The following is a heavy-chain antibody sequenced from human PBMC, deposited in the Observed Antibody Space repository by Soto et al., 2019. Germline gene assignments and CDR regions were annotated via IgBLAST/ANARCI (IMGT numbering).Heavy chain of an antibody. J-gene: IGHJ4*02. V-gene: IGHV5-51*01. D-gene: IGHD3-9*01. CDR2: IHPLDSET. Sequence: HGESLKISCKVSGYNFTAFWLCWVRQMPGKGLEWMANIHPLDSETNYGPSFQGQVTISADKSITTAFLHWSNLKASDTGIYFCAKLRFPGVIYFVTWGQGSLVTVSS. CDR3: AKLRFPGVIYFVT. CDR1: GYNFTAFW.